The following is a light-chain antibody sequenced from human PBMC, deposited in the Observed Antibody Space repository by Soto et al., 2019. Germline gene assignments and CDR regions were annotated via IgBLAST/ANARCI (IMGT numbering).Light chain of an antibody. CDR1: QTISNY. CDR3: QQCYSSPLT. CDR2: AAS. J-gene: IGKJ4*01. V-gene: IGKV1-39*01. Sequence: DIQMTQSTSSLSASVGDRVTITFRASQTISNYLKWYQQQPGKAPKLLIYAASSLQSGVPLRFSGSGSGTDFTLTISSLQPEDFATYYCQQCYSSPLTFGGGTKV.